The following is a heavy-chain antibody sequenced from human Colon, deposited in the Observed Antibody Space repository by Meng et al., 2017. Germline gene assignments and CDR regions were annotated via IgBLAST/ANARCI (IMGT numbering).Heavy chain of an antibody. CDR2: IRSSSS. CDR1: GFTFSSYS. V-gene: IGHV3-21*01. D-gene: IGHD2-15*01. Sequence: EVQLVESGGGLVKPGGSLRLSGAASGFTFSSYSMNWVRQAPGKGLEWVSSIRSSSSYADSVKGRFTISRDNAKNSLYLQMNSLRAEDTAVYYCARGRVVVVASPSDYWGQGTLVTVSS. J-gene: IGHJ4*02. CDR3: ARGRVVVVASPSDY.